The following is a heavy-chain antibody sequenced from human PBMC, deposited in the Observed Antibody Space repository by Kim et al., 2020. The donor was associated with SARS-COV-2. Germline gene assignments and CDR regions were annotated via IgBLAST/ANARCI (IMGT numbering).Heavy chain of an antibody. V-gene: IGHV3-53*04. D-gene: IGHD3-10*01. J-gene: IGHJ6*02. CDR3: ARDHRSGSLQGAGDYYYGMDV. CDR2: IYSGGGT. CDR1: GFTVSSNY. Sequence: GGSLRLSCAASGFTVSSNYMSWVRQAPGKGLEWVSVIYSGGGTYYADSVKGRFTISRHNSKNTLYLQMNSLRAEDTAVYYCARDHRSGSLQGAGDYYYGMDVWGQGTTVTVSS.